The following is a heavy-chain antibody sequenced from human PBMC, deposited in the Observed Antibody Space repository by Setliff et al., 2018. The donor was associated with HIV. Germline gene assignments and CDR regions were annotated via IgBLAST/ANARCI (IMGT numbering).Heavy chain of an antibody. J-gene: IGHJ4*02. CDR3: ARGRGRHCPGGRCFSGVGDI. Sequence: PSETLSLTCSVSGASINSGSYYWTWIRQHPGKGLEWIGYIYYSGSTYYNPSLKSRLAMSLDTSSNQFSLKLRSVTAADTAVYYCARGRGRHCPGGRCFSGVGDIWCQGTPVTV. V-gene: IGHV4-31*03. CDR1: GASINSGSYY. D-gene: IGHD2-21*02. CDR2: IYYSGST.